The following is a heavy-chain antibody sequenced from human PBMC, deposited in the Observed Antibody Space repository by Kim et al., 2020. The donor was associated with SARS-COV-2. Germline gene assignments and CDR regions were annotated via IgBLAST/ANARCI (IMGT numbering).Heavy chain of an antibody. Sequence: GGSLRLSCAASGFTFDNFGMAWVRQAPGKGLEWVSAIGGSNGHTYYAGSLKGRFTISRDNSKNTLDLQMNSLSAEDTAVYYCAKERGYGGPFDHWGQGAL. J-gene: IGHJ4*02. CDR2: IGGSNGHT. CDR1: GFTFDNFG. D-gene: IGHD5-18*01. V-gene: IGHV3-23*01. CDR3: AKERGYGGPFDH.